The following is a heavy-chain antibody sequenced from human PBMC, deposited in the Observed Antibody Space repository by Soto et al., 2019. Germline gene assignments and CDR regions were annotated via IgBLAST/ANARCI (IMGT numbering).Heavy chain of an antibody. CDR2: ISDYGRI. Sequence: GGSLRLSCAASGFTFGNYWMHWVRQAPGKGLVWVSRISDYGRINYADSVKDRFIISRDDARSELYLQLNDLRVEDTATYYCAKERISVAGPDAFDIWGQGTMVTVSS. D-gene: IGHD6-19*01. CDR1: GFTFGNYW. CDR3: AKERISVAGPDAFDI. V-gene: IGHV3-74*01. J-gene: IGHJ3*02.